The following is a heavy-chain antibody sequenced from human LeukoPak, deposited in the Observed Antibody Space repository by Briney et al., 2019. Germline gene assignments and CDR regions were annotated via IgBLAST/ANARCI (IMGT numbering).Heavy chain of an antibody. Sequence: SETLSLTCAVYGGSFSGYYWSWIRQPPGKGLEWIGEINHSGSTNYNPSLKSRVTISVDTSKNQFSLKLSSVTAADTAVYYCARGRRSFGGRLLLPGYNWFDPWGQGTPVTVSS. CDR3: ARGRRSFGGRLLLPGYNWFDP. CDR2: INHSGST. J-gene: IGHJ5*02. CDR1: GGSFSGYY. D-gene: IGHD3-22*01. V-gene: IGHV4-34*01.